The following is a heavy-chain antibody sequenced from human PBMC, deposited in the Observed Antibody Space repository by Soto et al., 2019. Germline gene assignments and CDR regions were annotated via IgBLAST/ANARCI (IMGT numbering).Heavy chain of an antibody. CDR3: ARGTFDTSGNYFAGWFGP. CDR2: IIPNNGGT. J-gene: IGHJ5*02. V-gene: IGHV1-2*02. CDR1: AYIFTDYY. D-gene: IGHD3-22*01. Sequence: QVQLEQSGAEVKKPGASVKVSCKASAYIFTDYYIHWVRQAPAQGLEWMGWIIPNNGGTKYAQKFQDRVTMTRDTSITTAYMDLSRLRSDDTAVYYCARGTFDTSGNYFAGWFGPWGQGTRVTVSS.